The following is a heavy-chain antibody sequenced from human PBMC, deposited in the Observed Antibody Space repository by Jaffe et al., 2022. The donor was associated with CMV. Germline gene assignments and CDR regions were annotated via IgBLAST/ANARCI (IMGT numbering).Heavy chain of an antibody. J-gene: IGHJ4*02. CDR2: LYPGDSDT. Sequence: EVQLVQSGAEVKKPGESLKISCKGSGYRFTTYWIGWVRQMPGKGLEWMGILYPGDSDTRYGPSFRGQITISADNSIDTAYLQWRSLQASDTAIYYCARAPTSFLNFYHFDLWGQGTLVSVSS. CDR1: GYRFTTYW. CDR3: ARAPTSFLNFYHFDL. V-gene: IGHV5-51*01. D-gene: IGHD3-9*01.